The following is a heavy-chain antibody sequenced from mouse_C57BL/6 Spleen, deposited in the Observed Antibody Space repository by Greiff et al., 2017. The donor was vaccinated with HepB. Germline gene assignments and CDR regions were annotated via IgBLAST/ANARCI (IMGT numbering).Heavy chain of an antibody. V-gene: IGHV1-59*01. CDR2: IDPSDSYT. CDR3: ARGGSGSDY. Sequence: VQLQQPGAELVRPGTSVKLSCKASGCTFTSYWMHWVKQRPGQGLEWIGVIDPSDSYTNYNQKFKGKATLTVDTSSSTAYMQLSSLTSEDSAVYYCARGGSGSDYWGQGTTLTVSS. J-gene: IGHJ2*01. D-gene: IGHD4-1*01. CDR1: GCTFTSYW.